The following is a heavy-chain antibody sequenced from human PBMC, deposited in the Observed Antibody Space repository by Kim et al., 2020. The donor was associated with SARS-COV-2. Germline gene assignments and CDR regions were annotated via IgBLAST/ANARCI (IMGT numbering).Heavy chain of an antibody. V-gene: IGHV3-30*01. D-gene: IGHD6-6*01. CDR3: ARSIAGSYYYGMDV. J-gene: IGHJ6*02. Sequence: ADSVKGRFTISGDNSKNTLYLEMNSLRAEDTAVYYCARSIAGSYYYGMDVWGQRTTVTVSS.